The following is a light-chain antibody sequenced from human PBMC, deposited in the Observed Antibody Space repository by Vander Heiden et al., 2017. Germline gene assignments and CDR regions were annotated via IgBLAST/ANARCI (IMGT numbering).Light chain of an antibody. J-gene: IGLJ3*02. CDR2: YND. Sequence: QSVLAQPPSASGTPGQSVTISCSGRGSNIGRNTVNWYQQLPGAAPRLLIYYNDQRPSGVPDRLSGSKSGTSASLAISGLQSEDEADYYCTSWDNSLNARVFGGGTKLTVL. CDR3: TSWDNSLNARV. CDR1: GSNIGRNT. V-gene: IGLV1-44*01.